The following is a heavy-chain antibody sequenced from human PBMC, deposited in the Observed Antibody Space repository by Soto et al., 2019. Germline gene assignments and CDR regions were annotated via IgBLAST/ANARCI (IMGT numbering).Heavy chain of an antibody. CDR3: ARDQAYMVRGNWFDP. J-gene: IGHJ5*02. Sequence: ASVKVSCKASGYTLTSYYMHWVRQAPGQGLEWMGIINPSGGSTSYAQKFQGRVTMTRDTSTSTVYMELSSLRSEDTAVYYCARDQAYMVRGNWFDPWGQGTLVTVSS. D-gene: IGHD3-10*01. CDR2: INPSGGST. CDR1: GYTLTSYY. V-gene: IGHV1-46*01.